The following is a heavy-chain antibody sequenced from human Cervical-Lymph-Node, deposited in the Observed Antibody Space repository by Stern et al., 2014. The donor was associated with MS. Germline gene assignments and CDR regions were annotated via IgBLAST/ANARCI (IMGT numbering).Heavy chain of an antibody. D-gene: IGHD3-3*01. CDR1: GYTFTKYL. CDR2: INSNTRAP. CDR3: ARDMSDFWSDYGHNWFDP. V-gene: IGHV7-4-1*02. Sequence: VQLVESGSELKKPGASVTVSCKASGYTFTKYLIHWVRQAPGQGLEWMGWINSNTRAPMYARYFAGRFVFSLDTSVTTAYLQISRLKTEDTAVYYCARDMSDFWSDYGHNWFDPWGQGTLVTVSS. J-gene: IGHJ5*02.